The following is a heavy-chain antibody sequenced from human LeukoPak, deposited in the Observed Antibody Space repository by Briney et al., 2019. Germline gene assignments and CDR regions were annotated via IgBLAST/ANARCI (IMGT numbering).Heavy chain of an antibody. D-gene: IGHD3-9*01. V-gene: IGHV3-48*03. CDR2: ISSSGSTI. CDR1: GFTFSSYE. J-gene: IGHJ6*03. Sequence: GGSLRLSCAASGFTFSSYEMNWVRQAPGKGLEWVSYISSSGSTIYYADSVKGRFTISRDNAKNSLYLQMNSLRAEDTAVYYCASLTTALYYNYYYYYYMDVWGKGTTVTVSS. CDR3: ASLTTALYYNYYYYYYMDV.